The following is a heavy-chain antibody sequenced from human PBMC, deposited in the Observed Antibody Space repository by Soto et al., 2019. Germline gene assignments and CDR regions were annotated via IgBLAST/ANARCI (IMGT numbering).Heavy chain of an antibody. CDR2: ISYDGSNS. J-gene: IGHJ4*02. V-gene: IGHV3-30*18. CDR3: ANEPIYYASRNYCDN. D-gene: IGHD3-10*01. Sequence: GGSLRLSCAASGFTFNTYGMHWVRQAPGKGLEWVTLISYDGSNSYYADSVKGRFTISRDNSKNTLYLQMNSLRDEDTAVYYWANEPIYYASRNYCDNWGQGTLVTVSS. CDR1: GFTFNTYG.